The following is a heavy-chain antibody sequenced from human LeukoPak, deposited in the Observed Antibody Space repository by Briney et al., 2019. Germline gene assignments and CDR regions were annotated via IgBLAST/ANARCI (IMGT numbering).Heavy chain of an antibody. V-gene: IGHV5-51*01. J-gene: IGHJ4*02. CDR1: GYSFTSYW. CDR3: ARRVSLRFGELLSHYFDY. CDR2: IYPGDSDT. Sequence: PGESLKISCKGSGYSFTSYWIGWVRQMPGKGLEWMGIIYPGDSDTRYSPSFQGQVTISADKSISTAYLQWSSLKASDTAMYYCARRVSLRFGELLSHYFDYWGQGTLVTVSS. D-gene: IGHD3-10*01.